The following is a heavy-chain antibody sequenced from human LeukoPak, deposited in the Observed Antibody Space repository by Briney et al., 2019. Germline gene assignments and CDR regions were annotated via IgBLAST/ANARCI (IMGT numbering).Heavy chain of an antibody. CDR2: INHSGST. D-gene: IGHD6-13*01. J-gene: IGHJ5*02. CDR3: ASLRDSSSWYWFDP. Sequence: PSETLSLTCAVCGGSFSGYYWSWIRQPPGKGMEWIGEINHSGSTNYNPSLKSRVTISVDTSKNQFSLKLSSVTAADTAVYYCASLRDSSSWYWFDPWGQGTLVTVSS. V-gene: IGHV4-34*01. CDR1: GGSFSGYY.